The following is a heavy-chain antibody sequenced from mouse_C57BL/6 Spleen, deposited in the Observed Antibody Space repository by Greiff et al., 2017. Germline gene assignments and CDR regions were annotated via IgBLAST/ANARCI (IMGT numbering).Heavy chain of an antibody. CDR3: ARGGYDYDEGYYFDY. Sequence: DVMLVESGGGLVKPGGSLKLSCAASGFTFSSYAMSWVRQTPEKRLEWVATISDGGSYTYYPDNVKGRFTISRDNAKNNLYLQMSHLKSEDTAMYYCARGGYDYDEGYYFDYWGQGTTLTVSS. CDR1: GFTFSSYA. J-gene: IGHJ2*01. D-gene: IGHD2-4*01. V-gene: IGHV5-4*03. CDR2: ISDGGSYT.